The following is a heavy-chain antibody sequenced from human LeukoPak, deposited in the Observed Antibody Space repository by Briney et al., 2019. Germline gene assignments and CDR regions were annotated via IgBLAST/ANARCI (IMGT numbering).Heavy chain of an antibody. CDR3: ARYNSGSYSYGMGV. V-gene: IGHV2-70*11. D-gene: IGHD1-26*01. J-gene: IGHJ6*02. CDR2: IDWDDDK. CDR1: GFSLSTSAMC. Sequence: SGPALVKPTQTLTLTCTFSGFSLSTSAMCVSWIRQPPGKALEWLARIDWDDDKYYSTSLKTRLTISKDTSKNQVVLTMTNMDPVDTATYYCARYNSGSYSYGMGVWGQGTTVTVSS.